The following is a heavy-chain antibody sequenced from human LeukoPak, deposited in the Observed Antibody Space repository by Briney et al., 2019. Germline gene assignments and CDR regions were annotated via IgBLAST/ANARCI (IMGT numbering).Heavy chain of an antibody. CDR2: INWNGGST. J-gene: IGHJ3*02. CDR3: AKDMGPDGYNEFDAFDI. CDR1: GFTFDDYG. D-gene: IGHD5-24*01. Sequence: PGGSLRLSCAASGFTFDDYGMSWVRQVSGKGLEWVSGINWNGGSTGYADSVKGRFTMSRDNAKNSLYLQMNSLRAEDTALYYCAKDMGPDGYNEFDAFDIWGQGTMVTVSS. V-gene: IGHV3-20*04.